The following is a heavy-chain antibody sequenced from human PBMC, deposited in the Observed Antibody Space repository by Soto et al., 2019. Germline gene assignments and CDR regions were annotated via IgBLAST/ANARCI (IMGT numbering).Heavy chain of an antibody. D-gene: IGHD3-16*01. CDR2: IYPGDSDT. V-gene: IGHV5-51*01. CDR1: EYGFHSYW. Sequence: PGESPKISWQGFEYGFHSYWIGWVRQIPGKGLDWIGMIYPGDSDTTYNPSFQGQVTMSADKSISTAYLQWSSLKASDSATYYCARQGSNGAYVYYAMDVWGQGTTVTVSS. J-gene: IGHJ6*02. CDR3: ARQGSNGAYVYYAMDV.